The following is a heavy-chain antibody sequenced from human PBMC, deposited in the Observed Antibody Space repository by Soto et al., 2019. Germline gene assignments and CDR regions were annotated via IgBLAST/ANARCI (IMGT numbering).Heavy chain of an antibody. Sequence: ASVKVCCKVSGYTLTELCMHWVRQAPGKGLEWMGGFDPEDGETIYAQKFRGRVTMTEDTSTDTAYMELSSLRSEDTAVYYCATLYYDFWSGYKRFYYWGQGTLVTVSS. D-gene: IGHD3-3*01. V-gene: IGHV1-24*01. CDR3: ATLYYDFWSGYKRFYY. J-gene: IGHJ4*02. CDR1: GYTLTELC. CDR2: FDPEDGET.